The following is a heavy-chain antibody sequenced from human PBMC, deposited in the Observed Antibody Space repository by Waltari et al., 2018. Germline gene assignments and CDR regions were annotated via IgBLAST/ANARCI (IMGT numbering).Heavy chain of an antibody. J-gene: IGHJ3*02. D-gene: IGHD3-10*01. V-gene: IGHV5-10-1*01. CDR3: ASSSTLKRVTQKSNAFDI. Sequence: MGRIDPSDSYTNYSPSFQGHVTISADKSISTAYLQWSSLKASDTAMYYCASSSTLKRVTQKSNAFDIWGQGTMVTVSS. CDR2: IDPSDSYT.